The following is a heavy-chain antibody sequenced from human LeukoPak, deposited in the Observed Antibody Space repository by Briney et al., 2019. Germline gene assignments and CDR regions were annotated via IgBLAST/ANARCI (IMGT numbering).Heavy chain of an antibody. Sequence: GGSLRLSCVASGFTVSNKYMSWVRQAPGKGLEWVSVLYNAGSTYYADSVKGRFTISRDNSKNTLYLRMNSLGAEDTAVYYCAKLDIVVVPAVYWGQGTLVTVSS. J-gene: IGHJ4*02. D-gene: IGHD2-2*03. CDR1: GFTVSNKY. CDR2: LYNAGST. CDR3: AKLDIVVVPAVY. V-gene: IGHV3-66*02.